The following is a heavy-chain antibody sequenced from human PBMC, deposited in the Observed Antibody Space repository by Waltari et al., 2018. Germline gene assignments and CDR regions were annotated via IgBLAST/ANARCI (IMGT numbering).Heavy chain of an antibody. Sequence: EVQVMESGGGLVQPGGSLRLSCAASGFTFSNYWMTWVRRAPGKGVGWGANINQDGNGLHYVDSVRGRFTISRDNAKNSMFRQMNSLRAEDTAVYYCARVPLPWYLDYWGQGTLVTVSS. V-gene: IGHV3-7*01. CDR3: ARVPLPWYLDY. CDR1: GFTFSNYW. J-gene: IGHJ4*02. CDR2: INQDGNGL.